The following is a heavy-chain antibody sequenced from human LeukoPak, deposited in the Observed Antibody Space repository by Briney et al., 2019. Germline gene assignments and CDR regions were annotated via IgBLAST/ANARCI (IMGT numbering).Heavy chain of an antibody. CDR2: IYHSGST. V-gene: IGHV4-38-2*02. Sequence: SETLSLTCAVSGYSISSGYYWGWIRQPPGKGLEWIGSIYHSGSTYYNPSLKSRVTISVDTSKNQFSLKLSSVTAADTAVYYCARDPRYCSGGSCYPHYFDYWGQGTLVTVSP. CDR3: ARDPRYCSGGSCYPHYFDY. J-gene: IGHJ4*02. D-gene: IGHD2-15*01. CDR1: GYSISSGYY.